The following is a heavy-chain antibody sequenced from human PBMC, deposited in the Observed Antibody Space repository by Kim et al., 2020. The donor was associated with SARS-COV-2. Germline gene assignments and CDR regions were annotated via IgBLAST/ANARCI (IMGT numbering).Heavy chain of an antibody. J-gene: IGHJ4*02. Sequence: SETLSLTCTVSGGSISSYYWSWIRQPPGKGLEWIGYIYYSGSTNYNPSLKSRVTISVDTSKNQFSLKLSSVTAADTAVYYCARGMVWGRAFDYWGQGTLVTVSS. D-gene: IGHD3-16*01. CDR3: ARGMVWGRAFDY. CDR1: GGSISSYY. CDR2: IYYSGST. V-gene: IGHV4-59*01.